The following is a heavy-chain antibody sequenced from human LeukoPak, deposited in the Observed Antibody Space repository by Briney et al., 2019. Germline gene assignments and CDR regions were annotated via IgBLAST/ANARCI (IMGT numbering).Heavy chain of an antibody. J-gene: IGHJ4*02. CDR2: ISGSGGST. Sequence: GGSLRLSCAASGFTFSSYAMSWVRQAPGKGLEWVSAISGSGGSTYYADSVKGRFTISRDNSKNTLYLQMNSLRAEDTAVYYCAMGLGYCTNGVCSYFDYWGQGTLATVSS. D-gene: IGHD2-8*01. CDR1: GFTFSSYA. V-gene: IGHV3-23*01. CDR3: AMGLGYCTNGVCSYFDY.